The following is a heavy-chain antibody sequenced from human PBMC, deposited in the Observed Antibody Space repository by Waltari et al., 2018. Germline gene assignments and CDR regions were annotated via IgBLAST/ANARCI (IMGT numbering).Heavy chain of an antibody. CDR3: AKDRKAPTYYYDSSGYYPG. D-gene: IGHD3-22*01. J-gene: IGHJ4*02. Sequence: EVQLLESGGGLVQPGGSLRLSCAASGFTFSSYAMSWVRPAPGKELEWVPAISGSGGSTYYADSVKGRFTISIDNSKNTLYLQMNSLRAEDTAVYYCAKDRKAPTYYYDSSGYYPGWGQGTLVTVSS. CDR1: GFTFSSYA. CDR2: ISGSGGST. V-gene: IGHV3-23*01.